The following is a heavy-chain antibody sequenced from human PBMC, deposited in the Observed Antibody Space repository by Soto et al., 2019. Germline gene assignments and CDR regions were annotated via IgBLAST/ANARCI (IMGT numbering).Heavy chain of an antibody. CDR2: FRSKANHYAT. J-gene: IGHJ6*02. V-gene: IGHV3-73*02. CDR1: GFTFSDSA. CDR3: CRPDRDDLFNYRGMHV. D-gene: IGHD1-1*01. Sequence: EVQLVESGGGLVQPGGSLKLSCAASGFTFSDSAMHWVRQAPGKGLEWVGRFRSKANHYATTYGASVRGCFTISRDDSDKTAYLYMESLKFEDTAVYYCCRPDRDDLFNYRGMHVWGQGTTVNVAS.